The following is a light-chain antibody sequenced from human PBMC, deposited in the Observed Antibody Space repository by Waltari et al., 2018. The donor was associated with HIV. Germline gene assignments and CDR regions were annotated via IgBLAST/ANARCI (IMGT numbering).Light chain of an antibody. J-gene: IGLJ3*02. CDR1: SSDVGGYNY. CDR3: SSYTSSAWV. CDR2: EVS. Sequence: QSALTQPASVSGSPGQSITISCTGTSSDVGGYNYVSWYQQHPGKAPNLMIYEVSNRPSGVSNRVSGSKSGNTASLTISGLQAEDEADYYCSSYTSSAWVFGGGTKLTVL. V-gene: IGLV2-14*01.